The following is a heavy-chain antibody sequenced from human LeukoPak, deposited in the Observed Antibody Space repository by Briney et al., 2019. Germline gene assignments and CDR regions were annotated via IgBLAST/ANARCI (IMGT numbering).Heavy chain of an antibody. V-gene: IGHV4-34*01. J-gene: IGHJ3*02. CDR1: GGSFSGYY. CDR2: INHSGST. D-gene: IGHD3-22*01. Sequence: SETLSLTCAVYGGSFSGYYWSWIRQPPGKGLEWIGEINHSGSTNYNPSLKSRVTISVDTSKNQFSLKLSSVTAADTAVYYCARGRPYSSCYYRAFDIWGQGTMVTVSS. CDR3: ARGRPYSSCYYRAFDI.